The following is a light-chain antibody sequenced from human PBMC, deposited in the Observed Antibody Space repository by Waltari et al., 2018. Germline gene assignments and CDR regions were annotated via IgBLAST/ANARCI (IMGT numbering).Light chain of an antibody. V-gene: IGKV3-11*01. CDR1: QSVSSY. Sequence: EIVLTQSPATLSLSPGERATLPRRASQSVSSYLGWYQQKPGQAPKLLIFDASKRATGIPARFSGSGSGTDFTLTINSLEPEDFAVYYCQQRSDWPPSFGPGTKVDIK. J-gene: IGKJ3*01. CDR2: DAS. CDR3: QQRSDWPPS.